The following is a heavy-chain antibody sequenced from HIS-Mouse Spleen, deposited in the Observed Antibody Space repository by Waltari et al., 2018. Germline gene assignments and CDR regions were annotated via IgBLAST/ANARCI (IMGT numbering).Heavy chain of an antibody. V-gene: IGHV2-26*01. D-gene: IGHD7-27*01. Sequence: QVTLKESGPVLVKPTETLTLTCTVSGFSLSNARMGVSWIRQPPGKALEWLAHIFSNDEKSYSTSLKSRLTISKDTSKSQVVLTMTNMDPVDTATYYCARIQGLGIGSYWYFDLWGRGTLVTVSS. J-gene: IGHJ2*01. CDR1: GFSLSNARMG. CDR2: IFSNDEK. CDR3: ARIQGLGIGSYWYFDL.